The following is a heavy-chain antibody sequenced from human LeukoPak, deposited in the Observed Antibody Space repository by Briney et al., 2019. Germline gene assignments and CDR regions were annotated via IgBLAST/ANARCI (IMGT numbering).Heavy chain of an antibody. J-gene: IGHJ5*02. CDR1: GGSISSYY. D-gene: IGHD2-2*01. CDR3: ARVVVVPAAMGFDP. Sequence: SETMSLTCTVAGGSISSYYWSWSRKPPGKGLGWIGYIYYSGSTNYNPSLKSRVTISVDTSKNQFSLKLSSVTAADTAVYYCARVVVVPAAMGFDPWGQGTLVTVSS. CDR2: IYYSGST. V-gene: IGHV4-59*01.